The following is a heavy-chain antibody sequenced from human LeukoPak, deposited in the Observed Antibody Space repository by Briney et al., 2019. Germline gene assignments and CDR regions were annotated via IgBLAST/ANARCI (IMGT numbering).Heavy chain of an antibody. Sequence: PAETLSLTCTVSGGSISSYYWSWVRQPPGKGLEWLGYIYYSGSTNYNPSLKSRVTISVDTSKNQFSLKLSSVTAADTAVYYCASCDDSSGYSHYYYMDVWGKGTTVTVSS. V-gene: IGHV4-59*01. CDR2: IYYSGST. CDR1: GGSISSYY. CDR3: ASCDDSSGYSHYYYMDV. D-gene: IGHD3-22*01. J-gene: IGHJ6*03.